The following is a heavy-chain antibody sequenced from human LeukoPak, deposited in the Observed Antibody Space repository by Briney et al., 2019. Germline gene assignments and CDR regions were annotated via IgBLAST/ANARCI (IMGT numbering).Heavy chain of an antibody. CDR1: GDSVSSNSVT. CDR3: ARDRRDTSGWYPIDY. Sequence: SQTLSLTCAISGDSVSSNSVTWSWIRQPPGKGLEWIGYIHYSGSTDYNPSLKSRVTISVDTSKNQFSLKLSSVTAADTAVYYCARDRRDTSGWYPIDYWGQGTLVTVSS. CDR2: IHYSGST. J-gene: IGHJ4*02. D-gene: IGHD6-13*01. V-gene: IGHV4-61*01.